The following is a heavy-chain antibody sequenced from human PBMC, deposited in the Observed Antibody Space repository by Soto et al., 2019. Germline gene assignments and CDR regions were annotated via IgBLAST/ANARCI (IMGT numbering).Heavy chain of an antibody. Sequence: SETLSLTCTVSGGSISSYYWSWIRQPPGKGLEWIGYIYYSGSTTYNPSLKSRVTISVDTSKNQFSLKLSSVTAADTAVYYCARVNYCTGGSCYPDHGMDVWGQGTTVTVS. CDR2: IYYSGST. V-gene: IGHV4-59*01. D-gene: IGHD2-15*01. J-gene: IGHJ6*02. CDR1: GGSISSYY. CDR3: ARVNYCTGGSCYPDHGMDV.